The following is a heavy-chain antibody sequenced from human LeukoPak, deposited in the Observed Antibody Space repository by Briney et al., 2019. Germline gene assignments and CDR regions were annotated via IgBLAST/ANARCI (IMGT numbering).Heavy chain of an antibody. J-gene: IGHJ4*02. CDR1: GFTFGDYA. V-gene: IGHV3-23*01. D-gene: IGHD5-12*01. Sequence: GGSLRLSCTASGFTFGDYALTWVRQAPGKGLEWVSSISGSGDTTYYADSVKGRFSVSRDNSKNTHFLQMSRLRAEDTAVYYCAKGDQWLSDIFDGWGQGTLVTVSS. CDR3: AKGDQWLSDIFDG. CDR2: ISGSGDTT.